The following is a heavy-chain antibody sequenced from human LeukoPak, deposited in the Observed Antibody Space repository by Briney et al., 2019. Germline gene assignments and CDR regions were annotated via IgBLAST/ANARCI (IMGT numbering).Heavy chain of an antibody. Sequence: SETLSLTCTVSGGSISSSSYYWGWIRQPPGKGLEWIGSIYYSGGTYYNPSLKSRVTISVDTSKNQFSLKLSSVTAADTAVYYCARGKSLWFGSGGAFDIWGQGTMVTVSS. D-gene: IGHD3-10*01. CDR1: GGSISSSSYY. J-gene: IGHJ3*02. CDR3: ARGKSLWFGSGGAFDI. V-gene: IGHV4-39*01. CDR2: IYYSGGT.